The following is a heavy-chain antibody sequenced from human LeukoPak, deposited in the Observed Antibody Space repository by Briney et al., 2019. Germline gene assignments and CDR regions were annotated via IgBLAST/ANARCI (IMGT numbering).Heavy chain of an antibody. Sequence: GGSLRLSCAASGFTFSSYAMSWVRQAPGKGLEWVANIKQDGSEKYYVDSVKGRFTISRDNAKNSLYLQMNSLRAEDTAVYYCARDRALVVAATYYYYGMDVWGQGTTVTVSS. D-gene: IGHD2-15*01. CDR1: GFTFSSYA. CDR2: IKQDGSEK. V-gene: IGHV3-7*01. J-gene: IGHJ6*02. CDR3: ARDRALVVAATYYYYGMDV.